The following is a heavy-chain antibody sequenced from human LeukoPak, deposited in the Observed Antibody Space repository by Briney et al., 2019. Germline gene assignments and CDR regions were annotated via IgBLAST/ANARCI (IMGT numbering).Heavy chain of an antibody. J-gene: IGHJ4*02. CDR1: GFSFRSFA. CDR3: ARDPLGYCSGGSCYPYYFDY. Sequence: GGSLRLSCAASGFSFRSFAMHWVRQAPGKGLEWVTLTSYDGSNEYYADSVKGRFTISRDNSKNTLYLQMNSLRAEDTAVFYCARDPLGYCSGGSCYPYYFDYWGQGTLVTVSS. D-gene: IGHD2-15*01. V-gene: IGHV3-30-3*01. CDR2: TSYDGSNE.